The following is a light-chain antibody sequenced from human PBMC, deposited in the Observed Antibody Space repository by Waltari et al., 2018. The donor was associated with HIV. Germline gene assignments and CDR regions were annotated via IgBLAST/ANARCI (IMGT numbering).Light chain of an antibody. CDR2: YDN. V-gene: IGLV3-21*04. Sequence: SYVLTQPPSVSLAPGTTARITCGGSTVAPKLVRWYQQKPGQAPVLVIYYDNDRSSGIPERFSGSNSGNTATLTISRVEAGDEADYYCQVWDSSSDHWVFGGGTQLTVL. CDR3: QVWDSSSDHWV. J-gene: IGLJ3*02. CDR1: TVAPKL.